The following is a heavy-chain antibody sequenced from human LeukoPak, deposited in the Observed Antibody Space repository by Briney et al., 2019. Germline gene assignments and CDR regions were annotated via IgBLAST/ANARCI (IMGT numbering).Heavy chain of an antibody. V-gene: IGHV4-4*07. Sequence: SETLSLTCTVSGGSISSYYWSWIRQPAGKGLEWIGRIYTSGSTNYNPSLKSRVTISVDTSKNQFSLKLSSVTAADTAVYYCAREGLWYYYGSGSYALDYWGQGTLVTVSS. J-gene: IGHJ4*02. CDR2: IYTSGST. CDR3: AREGLWYYYGSGSYALDY. D-gene: IGHD3-10*01. CDR1: GGSISSYY.